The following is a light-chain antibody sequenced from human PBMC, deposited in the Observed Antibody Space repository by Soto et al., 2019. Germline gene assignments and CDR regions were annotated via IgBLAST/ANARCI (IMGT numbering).Light chain of an antibody. CDR3: QQFYELPIT. CDR2: DAS. J-gene: IGKJ5*01. CDR1: QDISDV. V-gene: IGKV1-33*01. Sequence: DIQRTQSPSTLPASLGDRGTVTCQASQDISDVLNWYQQQPGKAPKVLIYDASKLQTGVPSRFSGRGSGKDFTFTISSLQPDDSGTYYCQQFYELPITFGQGTRLEIK.